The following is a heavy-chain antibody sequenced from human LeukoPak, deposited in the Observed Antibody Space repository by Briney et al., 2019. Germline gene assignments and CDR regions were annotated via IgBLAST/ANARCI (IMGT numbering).Heavy chain of an antibody. CDR2: IKQDGSEK. CDR1: GFTFSSYL. CDR3: AGARRPEANFDY. V-gene: IGHV3-7*05. Sequence: PGGSLRLSCAASGFTFSSYLMSWVRQAPGKGLEWVANIKQDGSEKYYVDSVKGRFTISRDNAKNSVYLQMNSLRAEDTAVYYCAGARRPEANFDYWGQGTLVTVSS. J-gene: IGHJ4*02. D-gene: IGHD1-14*01.